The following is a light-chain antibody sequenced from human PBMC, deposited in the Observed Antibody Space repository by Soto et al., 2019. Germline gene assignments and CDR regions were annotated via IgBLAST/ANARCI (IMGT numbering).Light chain of an antibody. CDR2: DAS. J-gene: IGKJ5*01. Sequence: EVLMTQSPATLSVSPGERVILSCRASQRISNDLAWYQQKAGQAPRLLIYDASTRATGIPARFSGSGSGTDFTLTISGLEPADLGVYYCQQRHNWPITFGQGTRLEIK. CDR1: QRISND. V-gene: IGKV3-11*01. CDR3: QQRHNWPIT.